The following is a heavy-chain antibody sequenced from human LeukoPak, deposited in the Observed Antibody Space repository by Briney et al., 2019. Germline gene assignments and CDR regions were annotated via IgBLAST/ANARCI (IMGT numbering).Heavy chain of an antibody. V-gene: IGHV3-30-3*01. J-gene: IGHJ5*02. CDR1: GFTFSSYA. Sequence: GRSLRLSCAASGFTFSSYAMHWVRQAPGKGLEWVAVISYDGSNKYYADSVKGRFTISRDNSKNTLYLQMNSLRAEDTAVYYCARDAVSGSYSTHWFDPRGQGTLVTVSS. CDR3: ARDAVSGSYSTHWFDP. CDR2: ISYDGSNK. D-gene: IGHD1-26*01.